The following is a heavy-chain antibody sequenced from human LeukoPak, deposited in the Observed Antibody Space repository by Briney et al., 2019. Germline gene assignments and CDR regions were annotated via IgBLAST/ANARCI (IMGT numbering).Heavy chain of an antibody. Sequence: ASVKVSCKASGYTFTGYYMHWVRQAPGQGLEWMGRINPNSGGTNYAQKLQGRVTMTTDTSTSTAYMELRSLRSDDTAVYYCARGRYYDSSGYYPDYWGQGTLVTVSS. CDR1: GYTFTGYY. CDR3: ARGRYYDSSGYYPDY. CDR2: INPNSGGT. J-gene: IGHJ4*02. V-gene: IGHV1-2*06. D-gene: IGHD3-22*01.